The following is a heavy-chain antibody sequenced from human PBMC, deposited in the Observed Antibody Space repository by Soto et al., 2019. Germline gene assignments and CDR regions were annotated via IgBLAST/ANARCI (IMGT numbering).Heavy chain of an antibody. CDR2: IYYSGST. J-gene: IGHJ4*02. D-gene: IGHD3-10*01. V-gene: IGHV4-39*02. CDR3: ARDSGIPMVRGVTNDY. Sequence: SETLSLTCTVSGGSISSSSYYWGWIRQPPGKGLEWIGSIYYSGSTYYNPSLKSRVTISVDTSKNQFSLKLSSVTAADTAVYYCARDSGIPMVRGVTNDYWGQGTLVNVS. CDR1: GGSISSSSYY.